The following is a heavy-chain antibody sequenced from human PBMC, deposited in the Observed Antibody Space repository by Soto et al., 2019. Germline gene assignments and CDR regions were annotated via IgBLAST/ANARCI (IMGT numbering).Heavy chain of an antibody. CDR3: AREARVLVLTANSYYGMDV. Sequence: ASVKVSCKASGYTFTGYYIHWVRQAPGQGLEWMGWINPNSGGTNHAQKFQGRVTMTRDTSINTVYMELSRLRSDDTAVYYCAREARVLVLTANSYYGMDVWGQGTTVTVSS. V-gene: IGHV1-2*02. J-gene: IGHJ6*02. CDR1: GYTFTGYY. D-gene: IGHD2-8*02. CDR2: INPNSGGT.